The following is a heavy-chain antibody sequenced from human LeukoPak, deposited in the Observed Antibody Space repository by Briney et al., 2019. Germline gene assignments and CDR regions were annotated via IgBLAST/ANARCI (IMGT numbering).Heavy chain of an antibody. CDR2: IYPGDSDT. V-gene: IGHV5-51*01. CDR3: ARGKNIAAAGTSWYFDY. J-gene: IGHJ4*02. D-gene: IGHD6-13*01. Sequence: GESLKISCKGSGYSFTSYWIGWVRQMPGKGLEWMGIIYPGDSDTRYSPSFQGQVTISADKSISTAYLQWSSLKASDTAMYYCARGKNIAAAGTSWYFDYWGQGTLVTVSS. CDR1: GYSFTSYW.